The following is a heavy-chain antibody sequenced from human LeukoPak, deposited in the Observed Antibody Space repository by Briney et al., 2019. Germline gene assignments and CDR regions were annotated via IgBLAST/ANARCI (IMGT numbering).Heavy chain of an antibody. V-gene: IGHV3-30-3*01. D-gene: IGHD1-26*01. CDR3: ARGWSYSSY. CDR2: ISYDGSNK. Sequence: GGSLTLSCAASGFTLSSYAMHWVRQAPGKGLEWVAVISYDGSNKYYADSVKGRFTISRDNSKNTLYLQMNSLRAEDTAVYYCARGWSYSSYWGQGTLVTVSP. CDR1: GFTLSSYA. J-gene: IGHJ4*02.